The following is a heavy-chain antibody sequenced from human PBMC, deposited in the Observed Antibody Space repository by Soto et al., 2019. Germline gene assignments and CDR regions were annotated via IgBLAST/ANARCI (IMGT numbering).Heavy chain of an antibody. CDR2: INAGNGNT. CDR3: ARDLIAAAAGMDV. Sequence: QVQLVQSGAEVKKPGASVKVSCKASGYTFTSYAMHWVRQAPGQRLEWMGWINAGNGNTKYSQKFQGRVTITRDTSASKAYMELSSLRSEDTAVYYCARDLIAAAAGMDVWGQGTTVTVSS. CDR1: GYTFTSYA. V-gene: IGHV1-3*01. D-gene: IGHD6-13*01. J-gene: IGHJ6*02.